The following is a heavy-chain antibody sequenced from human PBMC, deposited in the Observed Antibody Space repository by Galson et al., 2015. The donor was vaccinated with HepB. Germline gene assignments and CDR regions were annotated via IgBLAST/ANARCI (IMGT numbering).Heavy chain of an antibody. V-gene: IGHV3-30*03. D-gene: IGHD6-19*01. J-gene: IGHJ4*02. CDR2: ISYDGSYK. CDR1: GFTFSSHT. Sequence: SLRLSCAASGFTFSSHTMHWVRQAPGKGLEWVAVISYDGSYKYYADSVKGRFTISRDNSKNTLYLQMNSLRAEDTAVYYCGRDINPRQQWQVALRYWGQGTQVTVSS. CDR3: GRDINPRQQWQVALRY.